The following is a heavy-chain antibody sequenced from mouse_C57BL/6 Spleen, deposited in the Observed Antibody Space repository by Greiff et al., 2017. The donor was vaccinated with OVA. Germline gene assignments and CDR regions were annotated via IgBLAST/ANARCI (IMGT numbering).Heavy chain of an antibody. Sequence: EVKVEESGPGLVKPSQSLSLTCSVTGYSITSGYYWNWIRQFPGNKLERMGYISYDGSNKYNPSLKNRITITRDTSKNQFFLKSNSVTTEDTATYYWATSFGSSYGWYFDVWGTGTTVTVSS. CDR3: ATSFGSSYGWYFDV. D-gene: IGHD1-1*01. J-gene: IGHJ1*03. CDR1: GYSITSGYY. CDR2: ISYDGSN. V-gene: IGHV3-6*01.